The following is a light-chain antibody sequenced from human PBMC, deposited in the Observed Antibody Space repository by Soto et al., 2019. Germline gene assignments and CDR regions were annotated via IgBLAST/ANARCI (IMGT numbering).Light chain of an antibody. CDR1: QSVTTF. CDR3: QQRSNWPPSIT. CDR2: DAS. V-gene: IGKV3-11*01. J-gene: IGKJ5*01. Sequence: EIVLTPSPATLSLSPGDRATLSCRASQSVTTFLAWYQQKPGQAPRLLIYDASDRAPGIPARFSGSGSATDFTLTINNLEPEDFAVYYCQQRSNWPPSITFGQGTRLEIK.